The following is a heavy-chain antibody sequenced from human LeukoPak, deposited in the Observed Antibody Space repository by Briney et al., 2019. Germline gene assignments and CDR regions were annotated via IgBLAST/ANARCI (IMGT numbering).Heavy chain of an antibody. CDR1: GYTFSSHD. CDR2: MNPSSGNT. Sequence: ASVKVSCKASGYTFSSHDINWVRQGTGQGLEWLGWMNPSSGNTGYAQKFQGRVTMTRDTSTSTVYMELTSLRSEDTAVYYCARDGLYCTNGVCSSDIWGQGTLVTVSS. CDR3: ARDGLYCTNGVCSSDI. J-gene: IGHJ3*02. V-gene: IGHV1-8*01. D-gene: IGHD2-8*01.